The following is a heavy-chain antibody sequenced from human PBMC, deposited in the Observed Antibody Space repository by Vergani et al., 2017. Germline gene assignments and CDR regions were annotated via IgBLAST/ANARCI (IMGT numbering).Heavy chain of an antibody. Sequence: QVQLQESGPGLVKPSETLSLTCTVSGGSISSYYWSWIRQPPGKGLEWIGYIYYSGSTNYNPSLKSRVTISVDTSKNQFSLKLSSVTAEDTAVYYCARAPGVVATDYWGQGTLVTVSS. CDR3: ARAPGVVATDY. V-gene: IGHV4-59*12. CDR1: GGSISSYY. J-gene: IGHJ4*02. D-gene: IGHD3-3*01. CDR2: IYYSGST.